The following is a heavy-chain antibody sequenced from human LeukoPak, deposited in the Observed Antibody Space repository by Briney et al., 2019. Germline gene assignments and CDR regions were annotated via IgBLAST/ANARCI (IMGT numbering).Heavy chain of an antibody. V-gene: IGHV3-9*01. J-gene: IGHJ4*02. CDR1: GFTFDDYA. Sequence: GGSLRLSCAASGFTFDDYAMHWVRQAPGKGLEWVSGISWNSGSIGYADSVKGRFTISRDNSKNTLYLQMNSLRAEDTAVYYCARETVGAPDYWGQGTLVTVSS. D-gene: IGHD1-26*01. CDR3: ARETVGAPDY. CDR2: ISWNSGSI.